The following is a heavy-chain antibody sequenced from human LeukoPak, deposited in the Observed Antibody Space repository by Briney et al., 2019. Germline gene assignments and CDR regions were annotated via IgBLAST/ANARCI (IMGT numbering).Heavy chain of an antibody. D-gene: IGHD5-24*01. CDR1: GVIFGRSW. Sequence: GGSLRLSCAASGVIFGRSWMSWVRQAPGKGLEWVANIQPDGSEKYYVDSVKGRFTISRDNAKNSLYLQMNSLRAEDTAVYYCATVEMVSFNYWGQGALVTVSS. J-gene: IGHJ4*02. CDR3: ATVEMVSFNY. V-gene: IGHV3-7*01. CDR2: IQPDGSEK.